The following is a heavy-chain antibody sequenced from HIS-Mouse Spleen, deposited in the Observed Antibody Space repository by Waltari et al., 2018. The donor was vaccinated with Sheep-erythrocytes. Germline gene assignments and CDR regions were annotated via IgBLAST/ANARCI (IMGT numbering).Heavy chain of an antibody. D-gene: IGHD6-6*01. J-gene: IGHJ3*02. CDR1: GFTFCAYG. CDR2: ISSSSSYI. Sequence: EVQLVESGGGLVKPGGSLRLSCAASGFTFCAYGMNWARQAPGKGLEWGSSISSSSSYIYYADSVKGRFTISRDNAKNSLYLQMNSLRAEDTAVYYCARDSTSDAFDIWGQGTMVTVSS. V-gene: IGHV3-21*01. CDR3: ARDSTSDAFDI.